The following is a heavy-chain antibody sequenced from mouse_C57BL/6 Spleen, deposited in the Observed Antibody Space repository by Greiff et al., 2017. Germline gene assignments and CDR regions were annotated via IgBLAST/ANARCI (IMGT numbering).Heavy chain of an antibody. CDR1: GYTFTSYW. D-gene: IGHD3-2*02. CDR2: IDPSDSYT. V-gene: IGHV1-50*01. J-gene: IGHJ2*01. Sequence: QVQLQQPGAEVVKPGASVKLSCKASGYTFTSYWMQWVKQRPGQGLEWIGEIDPSDSYTTYNQKFKGKATLTVDTSSSTAYMQLSSLTSEDSAVYYCARWGFGAQATYDYWGQGTTLTVSS. CDR3: ARWGFGAQATYDY.